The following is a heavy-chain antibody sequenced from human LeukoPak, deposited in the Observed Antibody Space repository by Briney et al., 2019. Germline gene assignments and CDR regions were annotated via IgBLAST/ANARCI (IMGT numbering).Heavy chain of an antibody. V-gene: IGHV3-15*01. Sequence: TGGSLRLSCAASGFTFSNYAMSWVRQAPGKGLEWVGRIKSKTDGGTTDYAAPVKGRFTISRDDSENTLYLQMNSLKTEDTAVYYCTTGITMVRGVIHLIDYWGQGTLVTVSS. CDR2: IKSKTDGGTT. J-gene: IGHJ4*02. D-gene: IGHD3-10*01. CDR3: TTGITMVRGVIHLIDY. CDR1: GFTFSNYA.